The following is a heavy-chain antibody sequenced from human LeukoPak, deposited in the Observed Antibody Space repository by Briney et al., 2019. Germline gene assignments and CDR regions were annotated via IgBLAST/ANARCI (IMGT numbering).Heavy chain of an antibody. Sequence: GGSLRLSCAASGFTFSSYAMSWVRQAPGKGLEWVSAISGSGGSTYYADSVKGRFTISRDNSKNTLYLQMNSLRAEDTAVYYLAKEGTVVPATELDYWGQGTLVTVSS. V-gene: IGHV3-23*01. CDR2: ISGSGGST. D-gene: IGHD4-23*01. CDR3: AKEGTVVPATELDY. CDR1: GFTFSSYA. J-gene: IGHJ4*02.